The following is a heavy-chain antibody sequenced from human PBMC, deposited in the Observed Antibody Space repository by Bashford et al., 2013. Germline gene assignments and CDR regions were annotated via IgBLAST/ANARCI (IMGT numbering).Heavy chain of an antibody. Sequence: GSLRLSCAASGFTFTSYAMSWVRQAPGKGLEWVSAISSSGGNTYYADSVKGRFTISRDNSKNTLYLQLNSLRAEDTAIYYCAKRVVTTSFRYFDYVGPGNPGHRLL. CDR3: AKRVVTTSFRYFDY. D-gene: IGHD3-22*01. CDR2: ISSSGGNT. J-gene: IGHJ4*02. CDR1: GFTFTSYA. V-gene: IGHV3-23*01.